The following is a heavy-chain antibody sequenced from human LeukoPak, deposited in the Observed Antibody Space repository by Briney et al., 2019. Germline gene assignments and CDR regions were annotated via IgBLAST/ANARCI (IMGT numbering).Heavy chain of an antibody. CDR3: ARDSYSSWAQQFDP. CDR2: IIPILGIA. V-gene: IGHV1-69*04. J-gene: IGHJ5*02. Sequence: ASVKVSCKASGGTFSSYAISWVRQAPGQGLEWMGRIIPILGIANYAQKFQGRVTITADKSTSTAYMELSSLRSEDTAVCYCARDSYSSWAQQFDPWGQGTLVTVSS. D-gene: IGHD6-19*01. CDR1: GGTFSSYA.